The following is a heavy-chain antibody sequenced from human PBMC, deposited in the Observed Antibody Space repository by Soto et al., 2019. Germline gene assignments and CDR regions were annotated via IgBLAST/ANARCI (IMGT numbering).Heavy chain of an antibody. J-gene: IGHJ3*02. CDR2: IYDSGST. V-gene: IGHV4-59*01. CDR1: GGSISGYY. CDR3: ARGYDERGGLDAFDI. Sequence: PSETLSLTCTVSGGSISGYYWSWIRQPPGKGLEWIGYIYDSGSTNYNPSLKSRVTISVDTSKNQFSLKLSSVTAADTAVYYCARGYDERGGLDAFDIWGQGTMVTVSS. D-gene: IGHD2-15*01.